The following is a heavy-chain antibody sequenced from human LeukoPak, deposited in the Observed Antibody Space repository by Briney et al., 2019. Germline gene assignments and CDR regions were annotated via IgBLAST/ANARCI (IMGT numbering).Heavy chain of an antibody. CDR2: IYYSGST. J-gene: IGHJ5*02. CDR1: GDSISSGDYY. Sequence: PSQTLSLTCTVSGDSISSGDYYWSWIRQPPGKGLEWIGHIYYSGSTSYNPSLQSRVTISVDTSKNQFSLKLTSVTAADTAVYYWAGGGGGGSGSPPPNWFDPWGQGTLVTVSS. CDR3: AGGGGGGSGSPPPNWFDP. V-gene: IGHV4-30-4*01. D-gene: IGHD3-10*01.